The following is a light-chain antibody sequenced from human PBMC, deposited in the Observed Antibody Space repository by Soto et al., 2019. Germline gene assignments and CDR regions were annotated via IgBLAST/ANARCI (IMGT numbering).Light chain of an antibody. CDR1: GTDVGAYDY. CDR3: SSYTSSSIVYV. Sequence: SVLTQPASASGSPGQSITISCTGTGTDVGAYDYVSWYQQHPGKAPKLVIYDVNNRPSGVSSRFSGSKSGNTASLTISGLQAEDEADYYCSSYTSSSIVYVFGTGTKVTVL. J-gene: IGLJ1*01. CDR2: DVN. V-gene: IGLV2-14*03.